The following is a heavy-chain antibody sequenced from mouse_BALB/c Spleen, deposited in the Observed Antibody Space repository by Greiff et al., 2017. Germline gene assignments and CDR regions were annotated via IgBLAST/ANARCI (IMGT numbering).Heavy chain of an antibody. CDR2: IYWDDDK. J-gene: IGHJ4*01. CDR3: ARRAPTARATYAMDY. CDR1: GFSLSTSGMG. V-gene: IGHV8-12*01. Sequence: QVTLKVSGPGILQPSQTLSLTCSFSGFSLSTSGMGVSWLRQPSGKGLEWLAHIYWDDDKRYNPSLKSRLTISKDTSRNQVFLKITSVDTADTATYYCARRAPTARATYAMDYWGQGTSVTVSS. D-gene: IGHD3-2*01.